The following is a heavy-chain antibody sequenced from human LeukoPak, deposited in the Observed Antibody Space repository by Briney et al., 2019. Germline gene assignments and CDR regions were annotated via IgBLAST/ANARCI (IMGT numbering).Heavy chain of an antibody. CDR3: AKDAMVRGVIPPPYWFDP. CDR1: GFNFDDYA. V-gene: IGHV3-9*01. CDR2: ISWNSGSI. D-gene: IGHD3-10*01. Sequence: GGSLRLSCVASGFNFDDYAMHWVRQAPGKGLEWVSGISWNSGSIGYADSVKGRFTISRDNAKNSLYLQMNSLRAEDTALYYCAKDAMVRGVIPPPYWFDPWGQGTLVTVSS. J-gene: IGHJ5*02.